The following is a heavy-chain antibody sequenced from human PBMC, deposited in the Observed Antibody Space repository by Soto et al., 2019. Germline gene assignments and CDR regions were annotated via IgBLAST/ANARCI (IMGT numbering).Heavy chain of an antibody. Sequence: QITLKESAPTLVKPTQTLTLTCTFSGFSLTTSVVGVGWIRQPPGKALEWLALIYCDDDKRYSPSLKSRLTITKDTSKNQVVLTMTKTDPVDTAPSYGEYRGGGGYDSRWGQGTLVTVSS. J-gene: IGHJ4*02. CDR2: IYCDDDK. CDR1: GFSLTTSVVG. CDR3: EYRGGGGYDSR. D-gene: IGHD5-12*01. V-gene: IGHV2-5*02.